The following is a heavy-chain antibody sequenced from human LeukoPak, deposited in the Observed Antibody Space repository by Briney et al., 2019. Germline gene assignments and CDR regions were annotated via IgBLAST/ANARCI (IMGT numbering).Heavy chain of an antibody. CDR1: GYTFTGYY. J-gene: IGHJ4*02. V-gene: IGHV1-2*02. Sequence: ASVKVSCKASGYTFTGYYMHWVRQAPGQGLEWMGWINPNSGGTNYAQKIQGRVTMTRDTSISTAYMELSRLRSDDTAVYYCARAGIAARHFDYWGQGTLVTVSS. CDR3: ARAGIAARHFDY. D-gene: IGHD6-6*01. CDR2: INPNSGGT.